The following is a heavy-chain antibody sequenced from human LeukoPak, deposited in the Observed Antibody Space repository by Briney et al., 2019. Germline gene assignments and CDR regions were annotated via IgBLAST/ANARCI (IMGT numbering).Heavy chain of an antibody. J-gene: IGHJ6*02. CDR3: ARDQSYSSSWPYYYYGMDV. CDR2: ISSSSSTI. D-gene: IGHD6-13*01. V-gene: IGHV3-48*01. Sequence: GGSLRLSCAASGFTFSSYSMNWVRQAPGKGLEWDSYISSSSSTIYYADSVKGRFTISRDNAKNSLYLQMNSLRAEDTAVYYCARDQSYSSSWPYYYYGMDVWGQGTTVTVSS. CDR1: GFTFSSYS.